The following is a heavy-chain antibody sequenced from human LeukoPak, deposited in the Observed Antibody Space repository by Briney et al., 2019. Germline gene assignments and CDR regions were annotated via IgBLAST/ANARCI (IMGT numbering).Heavy chain of an antibody. D-gene: IGHD2-2*01. J-gene: IGHJ6*03. Sequence: GGSLRLSCGASGFTFSNAWMSWVRQAPGKGLEWVGRIKSETDGGATDYAAPVKGRFTISRDDSKSTLYLQMNSMKTEDTAVYYCSGCSSTSCSSLYMDVWGKGTTVTVSS. CDR2: IKSETDGGAT. V-gene: IGHV3-15*01. CDR3: SGCSSTSCSSLYMDV. CDR1: GFTFSNAW.